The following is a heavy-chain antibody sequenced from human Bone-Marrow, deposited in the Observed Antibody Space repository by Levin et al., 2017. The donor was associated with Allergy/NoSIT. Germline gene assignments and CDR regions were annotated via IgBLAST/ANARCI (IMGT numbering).Heavy chain of an antibody. Sequence: GGSLRLSCTVSGFTFSTYGMNWVRQAPGKGLEWVSYISISSNTIYYADSVKGRFTISRDNAKNSLYLQMNSLRAEDTAVYYCARGRGRPLYGMDVWGQGTTVTVSS. D-gene: IGHD3-10*01. CDR3: ARGRGRPLYGMDV. CDR2: ISISSNTI. CDR1: GFTFSTYG. J-gene: IGHJ6*02. V-gene: IGHV3-48*01.